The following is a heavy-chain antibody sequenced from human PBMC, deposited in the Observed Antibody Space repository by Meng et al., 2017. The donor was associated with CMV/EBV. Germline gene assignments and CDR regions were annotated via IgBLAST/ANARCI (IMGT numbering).Heavy chain of an antibody. D-gene: IGHD3-3*01. CDR3: ARDPPMYYDFWSGYLYDAFDI. CDR2: ISSSSSTI. J-gene: IGHJ3*02. V-gene: IGHV3-48*04. Sequence: ESLKISCAASGFTFSSYSMNWVRQAPGKGLEWVSYISSSSSTIYYADSVKGRFTISRDNAKNSLYLQMNSLRAEDTAVYYCARDPPMYYDFWSGYLYDAFDIWGQGTMVTVSS. CDR1: GFTFSSYS.